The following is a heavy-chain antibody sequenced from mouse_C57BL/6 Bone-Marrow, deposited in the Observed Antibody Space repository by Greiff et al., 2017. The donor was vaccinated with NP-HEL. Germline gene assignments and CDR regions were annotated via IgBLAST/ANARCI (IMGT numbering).Heavy chain of an antibody. D-gene: IGHD1-1*02. CDR2: IYPGGGYT. CDR3: ARGRLWWYFDV. CDR1: GYTFTNYW. Sequence: VQLQESGAELVRPGTSVKMSCKASGYTFTNYWIGWAKQRPGHGLEWIGDIYPGGGYTNYNEKFKGKATLTADKSSSTAYMQFSSLTSEDSAIYYCARGRLWWYFDVWGTGTTVTVSS. V-gene: IGHV1-63*01. J-gene: IGHJ1*03.